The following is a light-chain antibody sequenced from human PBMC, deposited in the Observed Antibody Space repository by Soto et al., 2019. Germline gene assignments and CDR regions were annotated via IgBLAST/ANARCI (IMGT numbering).Light chain of an antibody. Sequence: QSALTQPRSVSGSPGQSVTISCTGSYSDVGTFYFVSWYHQYPGNGPKLIIYDVTERPSGVPDRFSGSESGNTASLTISGLQAEDEADYYCCSYAGSYTYIFGSGTKVTAL. V-gene: IGLV2-11*01. CDR2: DVT. J-gene: IGLJ1*01. CDR3: CSYAGSYTYI. CDR1: YSDVGTFYF.